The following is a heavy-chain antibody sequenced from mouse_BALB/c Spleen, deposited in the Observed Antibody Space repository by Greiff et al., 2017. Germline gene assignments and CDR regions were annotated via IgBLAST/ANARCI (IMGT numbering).Heavy chain of an antibody. J-gene: IGHJ3*01. CDR2: INPSTGYT. CDR1: GYTFTSYW. D-gene: IGHD2-1*01. V-gene: IGHV1-7*01. CDR3: ARDLPGAY. Sequence: VQLQQSGAELAKPGASVKMSCKASGYTFTSYWMHWVKQRPGQGLEWIGYINPSTGYTEYNQKFKDKATLTADKSSSTAYMQLSSLTSEDSAVYYCARDLPGAYGGQGTLVTVSA.